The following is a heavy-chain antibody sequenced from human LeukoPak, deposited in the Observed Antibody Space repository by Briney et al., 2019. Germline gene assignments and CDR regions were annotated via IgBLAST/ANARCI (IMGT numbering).Heavy chain of an antibody. CDR1: GYTFTSYY. CDR2: FDPEDGET. Sequence: ASVKVSCKASGYTFTSYYMHWVRQAPGKGLEWMGGFDPEDGETIYAQKFQGRVTMTEDTSTDTAYMELSSLRSEDTAVYYCATATGGAYCSGGSCYLGAFDIWGQGTMVTVSS. J-gene: IGHJ3*02. CDR3: ATATGGAYCSGGSCYLGAFDI. V-gene: IGHV1-24*01. D-gene: IGHD2-15*01.